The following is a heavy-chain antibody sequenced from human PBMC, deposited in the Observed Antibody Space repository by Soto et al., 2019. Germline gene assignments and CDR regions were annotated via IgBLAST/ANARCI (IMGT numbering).Heavy chain of an antibody. CDR2: INHSGST. CDR1: GGSFRGYY. Sequence: PSETLSLTCAVYGGSFRGYYWSWIRQPPGKGLEWIGEINHSGSTNYNPSLKSRVTISVDTSKNQFSLKLSSVTAADTAVYYCARGVYYDFWSGYYDPLYYFDYWGQGTLVTVSS. D-gene: IGHD3-3*01. J-gene: IGHJ4*02. CDR3: ARGVYYDFWSGYYDPLYYFDY. V-gene: IGHV4-34*01.